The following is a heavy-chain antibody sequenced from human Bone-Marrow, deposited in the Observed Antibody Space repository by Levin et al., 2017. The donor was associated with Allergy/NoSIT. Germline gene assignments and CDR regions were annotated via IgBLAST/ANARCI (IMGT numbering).Heavy chain of an antibody. Sequence: LSLTCAVSGFPLHNAWINWVRQAPGKGLEWVGRFKGKTDGGTTDYAAPVKGRFTISRDDSKNMLYLQMNSLKTEDTAVYYCSTVRYCTSGVCYARYYYYYGMDVWGQGTTVTVSS. CDR3: STVRYCTSGVCYARYYYYYGMDV. CDR2: FKGKTDGGTT. CDR1: GFPLHNAW. J-gene: IGHJ6*02. D-gene: IGHD2-8*01. V-gene: IGHV3-15*07.